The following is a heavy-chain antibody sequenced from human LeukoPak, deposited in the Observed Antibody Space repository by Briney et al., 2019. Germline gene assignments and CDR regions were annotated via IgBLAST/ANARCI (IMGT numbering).Heavy chain of an antibody. D-gene: IGHD5/OR15-5a*01. CDR1: GFTFSSSW. Sequence: GGSLRLSCAASGFTFSSSWMHWVRQAPGKGLVWVSRINSDGSGTTYADSVKGRFTISRDNAKNSLYLQMNSLRAEDTAVYYCARGHVTVSAHDDAFDIWGQGTMVTVSS. CDR2: INSDGSGT. V-gene: IGHV3-74*01. J-gene: IGHJ3*02. CDR3: ARGHVTVSAHDDAFDI.